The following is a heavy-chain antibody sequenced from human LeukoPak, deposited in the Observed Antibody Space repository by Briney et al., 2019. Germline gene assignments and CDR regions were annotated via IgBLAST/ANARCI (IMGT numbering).Heavy chain of an antibody. CDR2: IYYSGST. V-gene: IGHV4-59*08. CDR3: ARRGNWNYDY. Sequence: SETLSLTCTVSGGSISSYYWSWIRQPPGKGLEWIGYIYYSGSTNYNPSLKSRVTISVDTSKNQFSLRLSSVTAADTAVYYCARRGNWNYDYWGQGTLVTVSS. D-gene: IGHD1-7*01. CDR1: GGSISSYY. J-gene: IGHJ4*02.